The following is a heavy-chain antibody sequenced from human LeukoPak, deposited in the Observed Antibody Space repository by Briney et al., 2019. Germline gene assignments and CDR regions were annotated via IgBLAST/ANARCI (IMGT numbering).Heavy chain of an antibody. J-gene: IGHJ6*03. V-gene: IGHV3-49*04. Sequence: GGSLRLSCTASGFTFGDYAMSWVRQAPGQGLEWVGFIRSKAYGGTTEYAASVKGRFTISRDDSKSIAYLQMNSLKTEDTAVYYCSRWENMVRGVINYYYYMDVWGKGTTVTISS. CDR3: SRWENMVRGVINYYYYMDV. CDR2: IRSKAYGGTT. CDR1: GFTFGDYA. D-gene: IGHD3-10*01.